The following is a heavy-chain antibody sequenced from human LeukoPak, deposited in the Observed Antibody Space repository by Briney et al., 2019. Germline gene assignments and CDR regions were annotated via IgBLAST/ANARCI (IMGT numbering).Heavy chain of an antibody. CDR1: GGTFSSYA. V-gene: IGHV1-69*13. Sequence: SVKVSCKASGGTFSSYAISWVRQAPGQGLEWMGGIIPIFGTANYAQKFQGRVTITADESTSTAYMELSSLRSEDRAVYYCARHDYGDYVGTTSWGQGTLVTVSS. CDR3: ARHDYGDYVGTTS. D-gene: IGHD4-17*01. CDR2: IIPIFGTA. J-gene: IGHJ5*02.